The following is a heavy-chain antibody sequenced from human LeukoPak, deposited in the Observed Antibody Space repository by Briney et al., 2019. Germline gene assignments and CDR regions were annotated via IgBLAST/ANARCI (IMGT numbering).Heavy chain of an antibody. Sequence: SETLSLTCTVSGGSISSGGYFWSWSRQHPGKGLGWSGYSYYSGSTYYNPSLKSRVPISVGTSKTQFSLKLSSVTAADTAVYYCARVPMVRGVIITPWFDPWGQGTLVTVSS. CDR2: SYYSGST. CDR3: ARVPMVRGVIITPWFDP. D-gene: IGHD3-10*01. V-gene: IGHV4-31*03. CDR1: GGSISSGGYF. J-gene: IGHJ5*02.